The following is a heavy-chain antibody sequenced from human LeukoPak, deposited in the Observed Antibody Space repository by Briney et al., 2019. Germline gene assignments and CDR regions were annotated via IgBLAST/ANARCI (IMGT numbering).Heavy chain of an antibody. J-gene: IGHJ6*02. V-gene: IGHV1-18*01. D-gene: IGHD2/OR15-2a*01. Sequence: ASVKVSCKASGYTFIRYGLSWVRQVPGQGLEWMAWISAYSGDTNFAQQFQGRVTVTTDTSTSTPYMELRSLTSDDTAVYYCARRNSFNYYGMDVWGQGTTVTVPS. CDR3: ARRNSFNYYGMDV. CDR1: GYTFIRYG. CDR2: ISAYSGDT.